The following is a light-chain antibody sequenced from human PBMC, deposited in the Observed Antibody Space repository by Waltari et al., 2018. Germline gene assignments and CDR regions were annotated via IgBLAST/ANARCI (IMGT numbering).Light chain of an antibody. CDR1: SSDVGGHKY. CDR2: EVT. J-gene: IGLJ1*01. CDR3: SSYTDSSTDV. V-gene: IGLV2-14*01. Sequence: QSVLTQPASVSGSPGQSITISCTGTSSDVGGHKYVSWYQQYPGKAPKLIIYEVTNRPSGVSNRFSAPKSGNTASLTISGLQAEDEADYYCSSYTDSSTDVFGTGTKVTV.